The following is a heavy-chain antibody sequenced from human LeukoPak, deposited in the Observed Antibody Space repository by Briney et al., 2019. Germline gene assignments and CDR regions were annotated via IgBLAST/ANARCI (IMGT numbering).Heavy chain of an antibody. V-gene: IGHV1-18*01. D-gene: IGHD1-26*01. J-gene: IGHJ4*02. CDR1: GYSFSNYG. Sequence: ASVKVSCKGSGYSFSNYGITWVRQAPGQGLEWVGWISAYNGHTQYGQNVQGRVTMTTETSTTTAYLDLLNVRPVDTSVYFCASGAYYPFDFWGQGTLVTVSS. CDR3: ASGAYYPFDF. CDR2: ISAYNGHT.